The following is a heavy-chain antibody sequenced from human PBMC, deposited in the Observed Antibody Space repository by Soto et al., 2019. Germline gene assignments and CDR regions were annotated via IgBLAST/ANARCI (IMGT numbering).Heavy chain of an antibody. CDR1: AFSFSSHA. V-gene: IGHV3-33*01. J-gene: IGHJ1*01. D-gene: IGHD6-19*01. Sequence: QVQLMESGGGVVQPGRSLRLSCVTSAFSFSSHAMHWVRQAPGKGLDWVAIISYDGAHTFYAASVKGRFTVSKDNSKSTLDLEMTSRTAEDTSRYYWARGRSVRDSLNQWGQGTL. CDR2: ISYDGAHT. CDR3: ARGRSVRDSLNQ.